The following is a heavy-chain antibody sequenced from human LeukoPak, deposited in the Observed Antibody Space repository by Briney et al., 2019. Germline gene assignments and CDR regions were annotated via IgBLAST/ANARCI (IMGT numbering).Heavy chain of an antibody. CDR2: INHSGST. CDR3: ARRGVRGALDY. V-gene: IGHV4-34*01. D-gene: IGHD3-10*01. J-gene: IGHJ4*02. CDR1: GGSFSGYY. Sequence: SETLSLTCAVYGGSFSGYYWSWIRQPPGKGLEWIGEINHSGSTNYNPSLKSRVTISVDTSKNQFSLKLSSVTAADTAVYYCARRGVRGALDYWGQGTLVTVSS.